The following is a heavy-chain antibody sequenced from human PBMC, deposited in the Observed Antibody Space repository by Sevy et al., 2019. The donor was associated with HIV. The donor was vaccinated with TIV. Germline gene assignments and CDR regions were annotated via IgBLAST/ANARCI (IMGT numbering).Heavy chain of an antibody. Sequence: ASVKVSCKTSGYTFTGYFMHWVRQAPGQGLEWMGVINPSGRSTTFAQRFQGRVTMTRDTSTSTVYMEVRSLRSEDTAVYYCARDGTPGLNFWGQGTLVTVSS. J-gene: IGHJ4*02. D-gene: IGHD2-8*02. CDR3: ARDGTPGLNF. CDR1: GYTFTGYF. V-gene: IGHV1-46*01. CDR2: INPSGRST.